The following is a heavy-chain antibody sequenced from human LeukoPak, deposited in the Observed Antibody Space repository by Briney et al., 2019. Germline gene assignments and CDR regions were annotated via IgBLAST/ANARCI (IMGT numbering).Heavy chain of an antibody. CDR1: GASLNDYY. Sequence: PSGTLSLTCTVSGASLNDYYWSWIRQPPGKALEWIGFIHSSGSANSNPSLTSRVTISIDTSKNQFSLNLRSLTAADTAVYFCASGAADGYNFGFDYWGQGTLAAVSS. CDR2: IHSSGSA. V-gene: IGHV4-59*12. J-gene: IGHJ4*02. D-gene: IGHD5-24*01. CDR3: ASGAADGYNFGFDY.